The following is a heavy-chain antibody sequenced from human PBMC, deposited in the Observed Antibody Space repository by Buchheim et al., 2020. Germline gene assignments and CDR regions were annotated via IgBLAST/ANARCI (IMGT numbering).Heavy chain of an antibody. D-gene: IGHD3-22*01. CDR1: GFTFSDYS. CDR2: INSSSNVI. CDR3: ARDRHSRD. Sequence: EVQLVESGGGLVQPGGSLRLSCAASGFTFSDYSMNWVRQATGKGLEWVSYINSSSNVIYYADSVKGRFTISRDNAKKALYLQMDSLRAEDTATYYCARDRHSRDWGQGTL. J-gene: IGHJ4*02. V-gene: IGHV3-48*04.